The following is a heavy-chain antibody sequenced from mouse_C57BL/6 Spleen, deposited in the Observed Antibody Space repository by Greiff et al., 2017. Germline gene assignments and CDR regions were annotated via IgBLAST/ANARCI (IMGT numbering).Heavy chain of an antibody. J-gene: IGHJ4*01. CDR1: GYAFSSYW. CDR3: ARSYDGYSYYAMDY. CDR2: IYPGDGDT. D-gene: IGHD2-3*01. Sequence: VQLQQSGAELVKPGASVKISCKASGYAFSSYWMNWVKQRPGKGLEWIGQIYPGDGDTNYNGKFKGKATLTADKSSSTAYMQLSSLTSEDSAVYFCARSYDGYSYYAMDYWGQGTSVTVSS. V-gene: IGHV1-80*01.